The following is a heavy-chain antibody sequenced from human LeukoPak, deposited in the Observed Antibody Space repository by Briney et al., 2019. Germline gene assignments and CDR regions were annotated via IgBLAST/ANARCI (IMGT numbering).Heavy chain of an antibody. Sequence: SETLSLTCTVSGGSISSGDYYWGWIRRPPGKGLEWIGYIYYSGSTYYNPSLKSRVTISVDTSKNQFSLKLSSVTAADTAVYYCSSGSSGGDAFDIWGQGTMVTVSS. CDR3: SSGSSGGDAFDI. J-gene: IGHJ3*02. V-gene: IGHV4-30-4*01. D-gene: IGHD3-10*01. CDR1: GGSISSGDYY. CDR2: IYYSGST.